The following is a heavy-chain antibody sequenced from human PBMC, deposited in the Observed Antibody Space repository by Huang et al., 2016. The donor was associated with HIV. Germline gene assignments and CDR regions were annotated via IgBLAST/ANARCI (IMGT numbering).Heavy chain of an antibody. Sequence: QVQLHQWGAGLLKPSETLSLTCAVYGGSFSGPNWTWIRQTPGKGLEWIGENNHSGRTNYSPSLKRRVTISLDTSKNQFSLRLRSVTAADTAVYYCARGRGDARGFLGLDFWGQGTLVTVSS. V-gene: IGHV4-34*01. D-gene: IGHD3-16*01. CDR3: ARGRGDARGFLGLDF. CDR1: GGSFSGPN. CDR2: NNHSGRT. J-gene: IGHJ4*02.